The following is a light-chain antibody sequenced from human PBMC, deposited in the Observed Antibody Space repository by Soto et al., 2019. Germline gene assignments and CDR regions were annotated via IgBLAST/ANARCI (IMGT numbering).Light chain of an antibody. CDR1: QSISDS. CDR3: QQYNGYWT. V-gene: IGKV1-5*03. Sequence: DIQMTQSPSTLSASVGDRVTITCRASQSISDSLAWYQQKPGKAPKLLIYEASSLKSGVPSRFSVSRSGTEYTLTISSLQPDHFATYYCQQYNGYWTFGQGTKVEIK. J-gene: IGKJ1*01. CDR2: EAS.